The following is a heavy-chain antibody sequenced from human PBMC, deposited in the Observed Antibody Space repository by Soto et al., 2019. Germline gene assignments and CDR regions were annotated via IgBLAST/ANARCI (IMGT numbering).Heavy chain of an antibody. D-gene: IGHD1-1*01. CDR1: GYTFTGHY. J-gene: IGHJ5*02. CDR2: INPNNGDT. V-gene: IGHV1-2*02. CDR3: ARETLAFDP. Sequence: QVQLVQSGAEVKNSGASVKVSCKASGYTFTGHYIHWVRQAPGQGLEWMGWINPNNGDTNFAQKFQGRVTMTRDTSLSTADMELIRLTSDDAAVYYCARETLAFDPWGQGTLVTVSS.